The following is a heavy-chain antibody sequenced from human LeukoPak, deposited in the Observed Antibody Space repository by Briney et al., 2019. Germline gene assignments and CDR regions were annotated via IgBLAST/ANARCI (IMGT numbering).Heavy chain of an antibody. Sequence: GGSLRLSCAASGFTFSNYAMNWVRQAPGKGLEWVSAISGSGDSTYYADSVRGRFTISRDNSKSTLYLQMNSLRADDTAVYYCAKDHVRGSITGTTVDYWGQGTLVTVSS. J-gene: IGHJ4*02. CDR3: AKDHVRGSITGTTVDY. CDR2: ISGSGDST. V-gene: IGHV3-23*01. D-gene: IGHD1-7*01. CDR1: GFTFSNYA.